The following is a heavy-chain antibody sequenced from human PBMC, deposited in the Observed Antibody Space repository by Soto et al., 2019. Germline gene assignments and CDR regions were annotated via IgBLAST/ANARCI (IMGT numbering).Heavy chain of an antibody. CDR1: GGTFSSCA. CDR2: IIPIFGTA. Sequence: QVQLVQSGAEVKKPGASVKVSCKASGGTFSSCAISWERHAPGQGLELMVGIIPIFGTANYAQKFQGRVTITADESTSTAYMELSSLRSEDTAVYYCADNPYYDFWSGSHAGYYGMDVWGQGTTVTVSS. J-gene: IGHJ6*02. CDR3: ADNPYYDFWSGSHAGYYGMDV. V-gene: IGHV1-69*01. D-gene: IGHD3-3*01.